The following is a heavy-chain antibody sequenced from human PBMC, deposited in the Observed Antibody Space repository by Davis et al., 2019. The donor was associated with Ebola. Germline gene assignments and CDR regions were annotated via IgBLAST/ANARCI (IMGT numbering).Heavy chain of an antibody. D-gene: IGHD3-9*01. Sequence: PGGSLRLSCAASGFTFSNHWMHWIRQGPGKGLVWVSRINPGGTTTLYADSVEGRFTISRDNAKNTLSLQMDSLRAEDTAVYYCTKDFDYEGGHWGQGSLVSVSS. CDR2: INPGGTTT. J-gene: IGHJ4*02. V-gene: IGHV3-74*03. CDR1: GFTFSNHW. CDR3: TKDFDYEGGH.